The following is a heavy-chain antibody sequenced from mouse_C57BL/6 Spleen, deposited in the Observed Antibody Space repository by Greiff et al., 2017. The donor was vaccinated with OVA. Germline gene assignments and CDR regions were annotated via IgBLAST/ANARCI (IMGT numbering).Heavy chain of an antibody. CDR2: IWWDDDN. CDR3: ARNLYDGYYEDY. J-gene: IGHJ2*01. CDR1: GFSLSTFGMG. V-gene: IGHV8-8*01. D-gene: IGHD2-3*01. Sequence: QVTLKVSGPGILQPSQTLSLTCSFSGFSLSTFGMGVGWIRQPSGTGLEWLAHIWWDDDNYYNPALKSRLTISTDTSKNQVCHKIANVDTADTATNYCARNLYDGYYEDYWGQGTTLTVSA.